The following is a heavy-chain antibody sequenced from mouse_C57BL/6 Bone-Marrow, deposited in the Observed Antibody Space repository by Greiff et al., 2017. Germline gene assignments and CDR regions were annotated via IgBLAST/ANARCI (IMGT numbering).Heavy chain of an antibody. V-gene: IGHV1-50*01. CDR1: GYTFTSYW. Sequence: VKLQQPGAELVKPGASVKLSCKASGYTFTSYWMQWVKQRPGQGLEWIGEIDPSDSYTNYNQKFKGKATLTVDTSSSTAYMQLSSLTSEDSAVYYCAREGDYPRFDYWGQGTTLTVSS. D-gene: IGHD2-4*01. CDR3: AREGDYPRFDY. CDR2: IDPSDSYT. J-gene: IGHJ2*01.